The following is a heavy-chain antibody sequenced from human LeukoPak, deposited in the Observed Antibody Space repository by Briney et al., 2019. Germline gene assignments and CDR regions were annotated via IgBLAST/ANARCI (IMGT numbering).Heavy chain of an antibody. V-gene: IGHV3-74*01. CDR2: INNDGSNP. CDR1: GFTFSNER. Sequence: GGSLRLSCAASGFTFSNERMHSVRQAPGKGLLWVSYINNDGSNPTYADSVKGRFTISRDNAKSTLYLHMNSLRAEDTGVYFCAKSDPPWPYWGQGTLVTVSS. CDR3: AKSDPPWPY. J-gene: IGHJ4*02.